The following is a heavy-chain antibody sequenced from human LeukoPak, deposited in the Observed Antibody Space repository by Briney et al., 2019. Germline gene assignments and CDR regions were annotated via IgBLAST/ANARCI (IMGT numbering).Heavy chain of an antibody. Sequence: GGSLRLSCEASGFTFNSYTMNWVRQTPGKGLEWVSVIGGSVDETHYADSVKGRFTISRDNSKNTVYLQMNSLRAEDAAVYYCAKYPVTRVWYFDLWGRGTLVTVSS. CDR3: AKYPVTRVWYFDL. J-gene: IGHJ2*01. CDR1: GFTFNSYT. D-gene: IGHD4-17*01. CDR2: IGGSVDET. V-gene: IGHV3-23*01.